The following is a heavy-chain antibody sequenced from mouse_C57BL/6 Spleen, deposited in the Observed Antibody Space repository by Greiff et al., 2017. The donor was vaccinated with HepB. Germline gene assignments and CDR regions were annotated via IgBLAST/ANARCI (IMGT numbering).Heavy chain of an antibody. CDR1: GYTFTSYW. D-gene: IGHD1-1*01. CDR2: IHPNSGST. J-gene: IGHJ4*01. V-gene: IGHV1-64*01. CDR3: ARGGGSSYEAMDY. Sequence: QVQLQQPGAELVKPGASVKLSCKAFGYTFTSYWMHWVKQRPGQGLEWIGMIHPNSGSTNYNEKFKSKATLTVDKSSSTAYMQLSSLTSEDSAVYYCARGGGSSYEAMDYWGQGTSVTVSS.